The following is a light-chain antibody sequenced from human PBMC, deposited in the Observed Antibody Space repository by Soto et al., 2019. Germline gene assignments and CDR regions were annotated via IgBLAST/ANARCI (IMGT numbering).Light chain of an antibody. CDR3: LQRSNWPPWT. CDR1: QSVSSY. CDR2: DAS. V-gene: IGKV3-11*01. Sequence: EIVLTQSPATLSLSPGERATLSCWASQSVSSYLAWYQQKPGQAPRLLIYDASNRATGIPVRFSGSGSGTDFTLTISSLEPEDFAVYYCLQRSNWPPWTFGQGTRVEVK. J-gene: IGKJ1*01.